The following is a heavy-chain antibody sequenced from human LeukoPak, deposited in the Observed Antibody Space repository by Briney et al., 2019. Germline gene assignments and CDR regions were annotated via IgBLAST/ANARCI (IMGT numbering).Heavy chain of an antibody. CDR2: IIPIFGTA. V-gene: IGHV1-69*05. J-gene: IGHJ6*03. CDR1: GGTFNRYA. CDR3: ARGSPYYDILTGYSYYYYYYYMDV. D-gene: IGHD3-9*01. Sequence: ASVKVSCKASGGTFNRYAISWVRQAPGQGLEWMGGIIPIFGTANYAQKFQGRVTITTDESTSTAYMELSSLRSEDTAVYYCARGSPYYDILTGYSYYYYYYYMDVWGKGTTVTVSS.